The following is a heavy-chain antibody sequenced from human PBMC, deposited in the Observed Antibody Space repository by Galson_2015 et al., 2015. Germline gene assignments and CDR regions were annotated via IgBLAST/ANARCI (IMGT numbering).Heavy chain of an antibody. D-gene: IGHD2-8*02. J-gene: IGHJ3*02. Sequence: SVKVSCKASGYSFYAFHWVRQAPGQRLEWMGWMNAGNTNTKYSQKFQGRVTITRGTSANTAYMELSSLTSEDTAAYYCATSILGLDAFDIWGQGTMVTVSS. V-gene: IGHV1-3*01. CDR2: MNAGNTNT. CDR1: GYSFYA. CDR3: ATSILGLDAFDI.